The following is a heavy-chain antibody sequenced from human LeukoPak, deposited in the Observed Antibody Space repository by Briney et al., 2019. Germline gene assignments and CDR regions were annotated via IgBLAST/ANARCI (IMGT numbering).Heavy chain of an antibody. CDR3: ARVSLLAGNQYGSGSYDF. V-gene: IGHV3-21*01. D-gene: IGHD3-10*01. CDR2: ISSSSSYI. J-gene: IGHJ4*02. CDR1: GFTFSSYN. Sequence: PGGSLRLSCAASGFTFSSYNLNGVRQAPGKGLEWVSAISSSSSYIYYADSAKGRFTISRDNAKSSLYLQMNSLRAEDTALYYCARVSLLAGNQYGSGSYDFWGQGTLVIVSS.